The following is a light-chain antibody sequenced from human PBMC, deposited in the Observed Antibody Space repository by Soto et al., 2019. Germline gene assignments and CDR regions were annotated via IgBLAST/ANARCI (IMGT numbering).Light chain of an antibody. CDR2: AAS. CDR1: QSVSSNY. CDR3: QQSYSTPLT. Sequence: EIVLTQSPGTLSLSPGERATLSCRASQSVSSNYLAWFQQKPGQAPRLLIYAASSRATGIPDRFSGSGSGTDFTLTISRLEPEDFATYFCQQSYSTPLTFGGGTKVEIK. V-gene: IGKV3-20*01. J-gene: IGKJ4*01.